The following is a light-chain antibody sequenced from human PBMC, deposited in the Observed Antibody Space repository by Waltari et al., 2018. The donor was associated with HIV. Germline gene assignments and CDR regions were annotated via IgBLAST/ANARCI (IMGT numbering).Light chain of an antibody. CDR3: QTWGTGIQV. V-gene: IGLV4-69*01. J-gene: IGLJ3*02. Sequence: HLVLTQSPSASASLVASVRLTCTLSSGHSSYDIAWHQQQPETGPRFLMKLNSDGSHNKGDRVPVRFSGSGSGAERYLTITSLQSDDEADYYCQTWGTGIQVFGGGTRLTVL. CDR2: LNSDGSH. CDR1: SGHSSYD.